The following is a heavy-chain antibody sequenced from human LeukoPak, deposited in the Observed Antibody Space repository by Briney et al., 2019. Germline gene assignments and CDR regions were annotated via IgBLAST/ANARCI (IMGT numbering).Heavy chain of an antibody. Sequence: GASVKVSCKASGYSFTDYYMHWVRQAPGQGLEWMGWINPNSGAANSAQKFQGRVTMTRDTSIRAAHMELRRLKSDDMAVYYCARALPHSGTSLGVDFDYWGQGTLVTVSS. V-gene: IGHV1-2*02. D-gene: IGHD1-26*01. CDR2: INPNSGAA. CDR1: GYSFTDYY. CDR3: ARALPHSGTSLGVDFDY. J-gene: IGHJ4*02.